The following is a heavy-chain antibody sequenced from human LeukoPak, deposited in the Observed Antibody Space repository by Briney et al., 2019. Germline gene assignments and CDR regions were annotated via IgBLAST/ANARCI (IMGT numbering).Heavy chain of an antibody. D-gene: IGHD1-26*01. J-gene: IGHJ4*02. CDR3: WGWQGSAWRLVY. V-gene: IGHV3-7*02. CDR2: IKPDETEK. CDR1: LFIPSTYS. Sequence: GGSLRLSCAPSLFIPSTYSTTAVPQAPGEGLEWVANIKPDETEKPCFDSVRSRFASSRDNAKNSLYLLMVSLRAEAATVDYCWGWQGSAWRLVYWGQGSLVTVSS.